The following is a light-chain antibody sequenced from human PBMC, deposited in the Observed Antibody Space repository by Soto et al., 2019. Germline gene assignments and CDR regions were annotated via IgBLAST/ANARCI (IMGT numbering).Light chain of an antibody. V-gene: IGKV3-15*01. Sequence: EMLMTQSPSTLSVSPGERVSLSCCVSQSVTNKLAWYQQRPGQPPRLLLYDASTRATGVPATFSGSGSGTEFTLTISSLQSEDFAVYYCQQYNNWPPGITFGQGTRLEI. CDR1: QSVTNK. J-gene: IGKJ5*01. CDR2: DAS. CDR3: QQYNNWPPGIT.